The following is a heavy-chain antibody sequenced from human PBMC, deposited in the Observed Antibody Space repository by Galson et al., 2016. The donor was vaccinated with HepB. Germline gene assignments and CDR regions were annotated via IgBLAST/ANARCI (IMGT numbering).Heavy chain of an antibody. CDR3: ATYQGPPDYYVYMDV. V-gene: IGHV3-53*01. D-gene: IGHD2-2*01. Sequence: SLRLSCAASGFSVSRDYMSWVRQAPGKGLEWVSLIYSGGTTYYADSVKGRFIISRDNSKNTLYLQMNSLRAEDTAVYYCATYQGPPDYYVYMDVWGKGTPVT. CDR1: GFSVSRDY. CDR2: IYSGGTT. J-gene: IGHJ6*03.